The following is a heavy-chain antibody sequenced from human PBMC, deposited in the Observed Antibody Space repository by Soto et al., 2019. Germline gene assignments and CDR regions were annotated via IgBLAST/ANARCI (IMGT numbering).Heavy chain of an antibody. CDR3: ARSPPSSYYGGSGTFDY. CDR2: AYHSGST. J-gene: IGHJ4*02. D-gene: IGHD3-10*01. V-gene: IGHV4-4*02. Sequence: QLQLQESGPGLVRPSGTLSLTCAVPGGFTSTNNWWSWVRQPPGKGLEWIGDAYHSGSTEYNPSLKSRVSISVDKSKNQISLKLTSATAADTAVYYCARSPPSSYYGGSGTFDYWGQGTLVTVSS. CDR1: GGFTSTNNW.